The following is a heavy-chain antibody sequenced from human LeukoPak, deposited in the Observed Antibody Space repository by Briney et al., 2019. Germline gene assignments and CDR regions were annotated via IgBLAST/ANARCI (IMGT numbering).Heavy chain of an antibody. V-gene: IGHV3-49*04. J-gene: IGHJ4*02. CDR2: IRSQAYGAAT. CDR3: TRVNYYDSGSLYYGYFDY. D-gene: IGHD3-22*01. Sequence: GGSLRVSCSASGFNFEPYAMSWVRQAPGKGPEWVGFIRSQAYGAATNYAPFVQDRFTISRDDSRSIVHLQLDSLRTDDTAVYFCTRVNYYDSGSLYYGYFDYWGQGALVTVSS. CDR1: GFNFEPYA.